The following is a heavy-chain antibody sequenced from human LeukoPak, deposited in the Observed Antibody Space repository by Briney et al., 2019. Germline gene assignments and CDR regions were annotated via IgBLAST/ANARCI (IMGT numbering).Heavy chain of an antibody. Sequence: SVKVSCKASEGTFSSYAISWVRQAPGQGLEWMGGIIPIFGTANYAQKFQGRVTITADKSTSTAYMELSSLRSEDTAVYYCARAGLRLGELSFDYWGQGTLVTVSS. J-gene: IGHJ4*02. CDR3: ARAGLRLGELSFDY. CDR2: IIPIFGTA. CDR1: EGTFSSYA. V-gene: IGHV1-69*06. D-gene: IGHD3-16*02.